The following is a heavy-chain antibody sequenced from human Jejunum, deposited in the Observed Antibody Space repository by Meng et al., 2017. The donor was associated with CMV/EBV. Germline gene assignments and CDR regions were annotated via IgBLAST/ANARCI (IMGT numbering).Heavy chain of an antibody. Sequence: SGFIFRDYWMSCVRQAPGKGLEWLSAVSDSATGSNYADSVRGRFTISRDNSKNILYLQMNSLTVEDTAVYYCAKRRGNSYYSDMDVWGQGTTVTVSS. CDR2: VSDSATGS. CDR1: GFIFRDYW. D-gene: IGHD1-1*01. V-gene: IGHV3-23*01. J-gene: IGHJ6*02. CDR3: AKRRGNSYYSDMDV.